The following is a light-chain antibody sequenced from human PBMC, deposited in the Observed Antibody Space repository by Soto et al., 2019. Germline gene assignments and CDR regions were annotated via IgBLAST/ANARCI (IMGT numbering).Light chain of an antibody. CDR1: QGIGND. Sequence: DIQMTQSPSSLSASVGNRVTITCRASQGIGNDLGWYQQKPGKAPKRLIYAASTLQSGVPSRFSGSGSGTDFTLTISSLQPEDFATYYCQQLNSYPITFGQGTRLEI. J-gene: IGKJ5*01. V-gene: IGKV1-17*01. CDR2: AAS. CDR3: QQLNSYPIT.